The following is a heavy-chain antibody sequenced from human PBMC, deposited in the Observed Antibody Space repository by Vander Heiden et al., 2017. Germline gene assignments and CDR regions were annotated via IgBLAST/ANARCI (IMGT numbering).Heavy chain of an antibody. Sequence: QLRLEESGPGLLKPSETLSLRCTVSGGPIPSTRHYWGWVRQPPGKGLEWIGIINHAGKTYFSPSLKSRVSLSIDTTKSQFSLEVTSVTAADAAVYYCARLAYGYIGGVWWFDPWGQGILVTVSS. J-gene: IGHJ5*02. CDR3: ARLAYGYIGGVWWFDP. CDR2: INHAGKT. CDR1: GGPIPSTRHY. D-gene: IGHD5-18*01. V-gene: IGHV4-39*01.